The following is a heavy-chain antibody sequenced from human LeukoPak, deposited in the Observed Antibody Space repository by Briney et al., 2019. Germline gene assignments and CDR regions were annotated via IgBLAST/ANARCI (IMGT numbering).Heavy chain of an antibody. D-gene: IGHD2-2*01. V-gene: IGHV1-8*01. Sequence: ASVKVSCKTSGFTFTIYDINWVRQATGQGLEWMVWMNGNSGDTGYAQKFQGRVTMTRNTSISTAYMELSSLRSEDTAVYYCARAVVPAARYYFDYWGQGTLVTVSS. CDR2: MNGNSGDT. CDR1: GFTFTIYD. J-gene: IGHJ4*02. CDR3: ARAVVPAARYYFDY.